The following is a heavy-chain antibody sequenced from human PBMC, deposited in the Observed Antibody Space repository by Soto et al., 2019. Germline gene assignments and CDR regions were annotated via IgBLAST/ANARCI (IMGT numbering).Heavy chain of an antibody. Sequence: SETLSLTCAVYGGSFSGYYWSWIRQPPGKGLEWIGEINHSGSTNYNPPLKSRVTISVDTSKNQFSLKLSSVTAADTAVYYCARGLYCSGGSCYSVLDYYYYYMDVWGKGTTVTVSS. CDR2: INHSGST. J-gene: IGHJ6*03. V-gene: IGHV4-34*01. CDR1: GGSFSGYY. D-gene: IGHD2-15*01. CDR3: ARGLYCSGGSCYSVLDYYYYYMDV.